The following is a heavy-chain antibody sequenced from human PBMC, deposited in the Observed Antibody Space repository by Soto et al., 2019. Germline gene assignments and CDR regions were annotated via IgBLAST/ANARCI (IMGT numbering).Heavy chain of an antibody. V-gene: IGHV1-69*13. Sequence: SVKVSCKASGGTFSSYATSWVRQAPGQGLEWMGGIIPIFGTANYAQKFQGRVTITADESTSTAYMELSSLRSEDTAVYYCARETPDQPLLSYWGQGTLVTVSS. CDR3: ARETPDQPLLSY. CDR2: IIPIFGTA. D-gene: IGHD2-21*02. J-gene: IGHJ4*02. CDR1: GGTFSSYA.